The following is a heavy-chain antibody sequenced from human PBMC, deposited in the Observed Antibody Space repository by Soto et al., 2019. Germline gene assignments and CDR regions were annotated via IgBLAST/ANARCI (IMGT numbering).Heavy chain of an antibody. CDR3: ARDLKFGQADY. CDR1: GGSISSYY. J-gene: IGHJ4*02. D-gene: IGHD3-10*01. V-gene: IGHV4-4*07. Sequence: ETLSLTCTVSGGSISSYYWSWIRQPSGKGLEWIGRIYTSGSTNYNPSLKSRVTMSVDTSKSQFSLKLSSVTAADTAVYYCARDLKFGQADYWGQGSQVTVSS. CDR2: IYTSGST.